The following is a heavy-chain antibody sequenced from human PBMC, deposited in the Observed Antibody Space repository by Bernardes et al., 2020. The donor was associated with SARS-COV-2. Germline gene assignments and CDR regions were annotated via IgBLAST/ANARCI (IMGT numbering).Heavy chain of an antibody. CDR3: ARDVEESIRDIVSNCFGP. CDR1: GFIFDNYG. J-gene: IGHJ5*02. Sequence: GGSLRLSCAASGFIFDNYGMSWVRQAPGKGLEWVSAISGTGADTYYADSVRGRFTIYRDNSKSTLYLQMSSLRAEDTAVYYCARDVEESIRDIVSNCFGPWGQGTLVTVSS. CDR2: ISGTGADT. D-gene: IGHD2-15*01. V-gene: IGHV3-23*01.